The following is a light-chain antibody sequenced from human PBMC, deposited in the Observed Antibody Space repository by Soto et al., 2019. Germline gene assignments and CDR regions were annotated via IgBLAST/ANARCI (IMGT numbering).Light chain of an antibody. J-gene: IGLJ1*01. Sequence: QSALTQPASVSGSPGQSITISCTGTRPDVGRYNYVSWYQQHPGKAPKLMVYDVSNRPSWVFNRFSGSKSGITASLTISGLQAYDEADYYCTSYTSDSTYVLGTGTKVT. CDR2: DVS. V-gene: IGLV2-14*01. CDR3: TSYTSDSTYV. CDR1: RPDVGRYNY.